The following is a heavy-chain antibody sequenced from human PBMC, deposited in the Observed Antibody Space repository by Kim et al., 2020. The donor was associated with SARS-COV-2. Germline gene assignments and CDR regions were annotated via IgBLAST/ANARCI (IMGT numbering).Heavy chain of an antibody. D-gene: IGHD2-15*01. CDR1: GYSFTSYW. Sequence: GESLKISCKGSGYSFTSYWISWVRQMPGKGLEWMGRIDPSDSYTNYSPSFQGHVTILADKSISTAYLQWSSLKASDTAMYYCARKGEDRTSLGYWGQGTLVTVSS. V-gene: IGHV5-10-1*01. CDR3: ARKGEDRTSLGY. CDR2: IDPSDSYT. J-gene: IGHJ4*02.